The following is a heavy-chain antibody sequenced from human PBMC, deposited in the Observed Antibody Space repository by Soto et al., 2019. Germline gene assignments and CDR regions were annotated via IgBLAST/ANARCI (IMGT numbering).Heavy chain of an antibody. V-gene: IGHV4-39*01. CDR1: GGPISSRTYY. Sequence: QLQLQESGPGLVKPSETLSLTCTVSGGPISSRTYYWGWIRQPPGKGLEWIGSIYYSGSTYYNPSLTKRVTISVDTPTSKSSLKLTSLPAAEPAVYCFARPPGSYCGWFAPWGEGALGTVSS. J-gene: IGHJ5*02. CDR3: ARPPGSYCGWFAP. D-gene: IGHD1-26*01. CDR2: IYYSGST.